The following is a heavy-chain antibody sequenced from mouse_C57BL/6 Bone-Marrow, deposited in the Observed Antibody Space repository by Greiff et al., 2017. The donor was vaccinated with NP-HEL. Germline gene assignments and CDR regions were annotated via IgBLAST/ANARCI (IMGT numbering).Heavy chain of an antibody. Sequence: QVQLQQPGAELVKPGASVKMSCKASGYTFTSYWITWVKQRPGQGLEWIGDIYPGSGSTNYNEKFKSKATLTVDTSSSTAYMQLSSLTSEDSAVYYCVREGIYYDFFAYWGQGTLVTVSA. J-gene: IGHJ3*01. CDR2: IYPGSGST. V-gene: IGHV1-55*01. CDR3: VREGIYYDFFAY. D-gene: IGHD2-4*01. CDR1: GYTFTSYW.